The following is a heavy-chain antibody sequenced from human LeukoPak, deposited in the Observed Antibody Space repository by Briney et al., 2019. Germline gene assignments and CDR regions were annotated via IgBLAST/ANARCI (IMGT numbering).Heavy chain of an antibody. CDR1: GGTFSSYA. D-gene: IGHD2-15*01. CDR3: AAGPPPYCSGGSCYSDGTVFDY. V-gene: IGHV1-69*01. CDR2: IIPIFGTA. Sequence: GASVKVSCKASGGTFSSYAISWVRQAPGQGLEWMGGIIPIFGTANYAQKFQGRVTITADESTSTAYMELSSLRSEDTAVYYCAAGPPPYCSGGSCYSDGTVFDYWGQGTLVTVSS. J-gene: IGHJ4*02.